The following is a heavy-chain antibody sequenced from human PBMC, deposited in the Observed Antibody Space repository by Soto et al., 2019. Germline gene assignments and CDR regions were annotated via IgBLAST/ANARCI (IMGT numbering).Heavy chain of an antibody. V-gene: IGHV4-34*01. CDR1: GWSFSGYY. D-gene: IGHD3-10*01. J-gene: IGHJ6*03. CDR2: INHSGST. Sequence: QVQLQQWGAGLLKPSETLSLTCAVYGWSFSGYYWSWIRQPPGKGLEWIGEINHSGSTNYNPSLKSRVTISVETSKNKFSLKVSSVTAADMAVYYCATGRNPYHYGSESYRYYYYYMDVWGKGTTVTVSS. CDR3: ATGRNPYHYGSESYRYYYYYMDV.